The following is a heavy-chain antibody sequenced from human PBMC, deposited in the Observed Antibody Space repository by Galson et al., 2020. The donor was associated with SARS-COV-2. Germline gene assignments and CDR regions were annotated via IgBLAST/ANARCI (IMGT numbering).Heavy chain of an antibody. V-gene: IGHV5-51*01. CDR2: IYHGDSDT. J-gene: IGHJ3*02. Sequence: VASLKISCQSSGYSFSSYWFGWVRQMPGKGLECIGTIYHGDSDTRYSPSLQGQVTISADKSTSTAYLQWSSLKASDTAMYYCARGLSGTYYLDAFDIWGQGTMVTVSS. D-gene: IGHD3-10*01. CDR3: ARGLSGTYYLDAFDI. CDR1: GYSFSSYW.